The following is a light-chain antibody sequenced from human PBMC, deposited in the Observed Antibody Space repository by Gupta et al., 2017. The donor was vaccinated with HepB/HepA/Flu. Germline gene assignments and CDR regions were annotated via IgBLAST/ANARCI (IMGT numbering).Light chain of an antibody. V-gene: IGLV1-40*01. CDR1: SSNNGAGYD. Sequence: QSVLTQPPPVSGAPGQRGTISCTGSSSNNGAGYDVHWYQQLPGTAPKLLIYGNSNRPSGVPARFSGSTSGASAALAITALPAEDEAAYYYQASDNNLSGLYVFGPGTKVTVL. CDR3: QASDNNLSGLYV. J-gene: IGLJ1*01. CDR2: GNS.